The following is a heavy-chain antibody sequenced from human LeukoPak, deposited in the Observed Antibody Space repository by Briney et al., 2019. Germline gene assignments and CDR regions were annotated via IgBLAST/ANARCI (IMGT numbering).Heavy chain of an antibody. CDR2: INWNGGST. CDR1: GFTFDDYG. V-gene: IGHV3-20*04. J-gene: IGHJ4*02. D-gene: IGHD3-9*01. Sequence: GGSLRLSCAASGFTFDDYGMSWVRQAPGKGLEWVSGINWNGGSTGYADSVKGRFTISRDNAKNSLYLQMNSLRAEDTALYYCERVEYYDILTGYYNGYWGQGTLVIVSS. CDR3: ERVEYYDILTGYYNGY.